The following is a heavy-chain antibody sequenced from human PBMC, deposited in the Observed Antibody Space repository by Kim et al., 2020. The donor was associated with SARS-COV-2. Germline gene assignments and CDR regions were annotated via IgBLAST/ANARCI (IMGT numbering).Heavy chain of an antibody. CDR3: ARSDLPPAWYFDL. V-gene: IGHV3-11*03. CDR2: ISSSSSYT. CDR1: GFTFSDYY. Sequence: GGSLRLSCAASGFTFSDYYMSWIRQAPGKGLEWVSYISSSSSYTNYADSVKGRFTISRDNAKNSLYLQMNSLRAEDTAVYYCARSDLPPAWYFDLWGRGTLVTVSS. J-gene: IGHJ2*01. D-gene: IGHD2-21*02.